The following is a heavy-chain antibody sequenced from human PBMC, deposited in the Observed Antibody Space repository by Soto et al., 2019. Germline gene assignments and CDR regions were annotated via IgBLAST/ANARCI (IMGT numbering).Heavy chain of an antibody. CDR2: IYPGDSDT. Sequence: GESLKISCKGSGYSFTSYWIGWVRQMPGKGLEWMGIIYPGDSDTRYSPSFQGQVTISADKSISTAYLQWSSLKASDTAMYYCARWYSSSWYVDYYGMDVWGQGTTVTVSS. D-gene: IGHD6-13*01. V-gene: IGHV5-51*01. CDR1: GYSFTSYW. CDR3: ARWYSSSWYVDYYGMDV. J-gene: IGHJ6*02.